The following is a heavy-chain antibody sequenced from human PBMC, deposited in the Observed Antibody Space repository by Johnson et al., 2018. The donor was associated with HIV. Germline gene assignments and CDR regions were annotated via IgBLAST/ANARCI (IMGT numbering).Heavy chain of an antibody. CDR1: GFTVGTKY. J-gene: IGHJ3*02. V-gene: IGHV3-66*01. Sequence: VQLVESGGGLIQPGGSLRLSCVASGFTVGTKYMSWIRQAPGKGLEWVSVIYRAGSTYYADSVKDRFTISRDISKNTIYLQMNSLRAEDTAMYYCARDGTETGPDDAFDIWGQGTMVTVSS. CDR2: IYRAGST. D-gene: IGHD1-1*01. CDR3: ARDGTETGPDDAFDI.